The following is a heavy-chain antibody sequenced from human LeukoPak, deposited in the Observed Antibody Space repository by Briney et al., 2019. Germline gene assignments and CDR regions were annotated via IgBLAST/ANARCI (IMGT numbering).Heavy chain of an antibody. J-gene: IGHJ4*02. CDR2: LCSSGRTI. CDR1: GFTLSDYY. CDR3: ARDPHFYGSGSSSLY. D-gene: IGHD3-10*01. Sequence: GGSLRHSRAASGFTLSDYYMSGIPHAPGRRLECGSYLCSSGRTIYCAVSVKGGFSISRDNAKNSLYMQMDSVRDEGTAVYYCARDPHFYGSGSSSLYWGQGNLVTVSS. V-gene: IGHV3-11*01.